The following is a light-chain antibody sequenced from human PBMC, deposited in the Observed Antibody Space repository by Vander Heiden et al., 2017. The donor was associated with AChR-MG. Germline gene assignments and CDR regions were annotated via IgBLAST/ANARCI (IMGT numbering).Light chain of an antibody. Sequence: QSVLTQPPSVSAAPGQKVTISCSGSTSNIGKQFVSWYQKLPGTAPKLLIYDNNKRPSGIPDRFSGSKSGTSATLGITGLQTGDEADYYCGTWDSSLSAWVFGGGTKLSVI. J-gene: IGLJ3*02. CDR1: TSNIGKQF. CDR3: GTWDSSLSAWV. V-gene: IGLV1-51*01. CDR2: DNN.